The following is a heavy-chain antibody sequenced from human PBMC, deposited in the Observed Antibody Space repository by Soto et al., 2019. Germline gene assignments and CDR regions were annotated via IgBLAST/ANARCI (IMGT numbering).Heavy chain of an antibody. CDR2: ISAYNGNT. J-gene: IGHJ4*02. V-gene: IGHV1-18*01. D-gene: IGHD1-26*01. Sequence: QVQLVQSGAEVKKPGASVKVSCKASGYTFDDYGLSWVRQAPGQGLEWMGWISAYNGNTKYAQKLQARVTMTTDTSTSTAYMELRGLRSDDTAVYYCARMGATTGKTWSDYWGQGTLVTVSS. CDR3: ARMGATTGKTWSDY. CDR1: GYTFDDYG.